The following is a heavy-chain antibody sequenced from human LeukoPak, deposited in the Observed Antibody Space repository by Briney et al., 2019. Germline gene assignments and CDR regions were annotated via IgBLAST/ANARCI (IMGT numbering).Heavy chain of an antibody. Sequence: SETLSLTCTVSGGSISSTTYYWSWIRQPPGKGLEWIGEINHSGSTNYNPSLKSRVTISVDTSKNQFSLKLSSVTAADTAVYYCARRVVRGRYYYYYYMDVWGKGTTVTISS. CDR2: INHSGST. J-gene: IGHJ6*03. CDR3: ARRVVRGRYYYYYYMDV. CDR1: GGSISSTTYY. D-gene: IGHD3-10*01. V-gene: IGHV4-39*07.